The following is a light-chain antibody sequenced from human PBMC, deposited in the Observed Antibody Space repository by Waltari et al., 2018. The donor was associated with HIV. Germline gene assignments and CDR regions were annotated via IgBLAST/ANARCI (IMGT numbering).Light chain of an antibody. V-gene: IGLV2-14*01. CDR2: EVS. CDR3: SSYTATRART. CDR1: SSDVGGYKY. J-gene: IGLJ2*01. Sequence: QSALTQPASVSGSPGQSITISCTGTSSDVGGYKYVSWYQQHPGKAPKLIIYEVSNRPSGVSNRFSGSKSGNTASLTISGLQAEDEADYYCSSYTATRARTFGGGTKLTVL.